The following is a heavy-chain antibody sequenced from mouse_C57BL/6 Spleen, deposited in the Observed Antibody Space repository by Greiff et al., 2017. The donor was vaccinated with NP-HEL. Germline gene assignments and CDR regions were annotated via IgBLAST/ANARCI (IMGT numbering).Heavy chain of an antibody. D-gene: IGHD2-4*01. CDR2: ILPGSGST. V-gene: IGHV1-9*01. J-gene: IGHJ2*01. Sequence: VNLVESGAELMKPGASVKLSCKATGYTFTGSWLEWVTQRPGHGLAWIGEILPGSGSTNSNEKFKGKATFTADTSSNTAYMQLSSPTTEDSAIYYCARRYYDYDGENYFDYWGQGTTLTVSS. CDR3: ARRYYDYDGENYFDY. CDR1: GYTFTGSW.